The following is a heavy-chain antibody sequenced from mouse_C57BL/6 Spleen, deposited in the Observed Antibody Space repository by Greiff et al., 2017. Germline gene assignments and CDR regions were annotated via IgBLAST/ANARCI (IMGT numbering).Heavy chain of an antibody. CDR1: GYTFTEYT. Sequence: QVQLKQSGAELVKPGASVKLSCKASGYTFTEYTIHWVKQRSGQGLEWIGWFYPGSGSIKYNEKFKDKATLTADKSYSTVYMELSRLTSEDSAVYFCARHGGDYYCSSSHLYFDVWGTGTTVTVAS. CDR3: ARHGGDYYCSSSHLYFDV. V-gene: IGHV1-62-2*01. CDR2: FYPGSGSI. D-gene: IGHD1-1*01. J-gene: IGHJ1*03.